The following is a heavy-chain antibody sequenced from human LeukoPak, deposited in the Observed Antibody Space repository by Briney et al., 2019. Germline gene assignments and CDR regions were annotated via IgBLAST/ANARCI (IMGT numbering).Heavy chain of an antibody. Sequence: ASVTVSCKTSGYTFTNYYVYWVRQAPGQGLEWMGYIVPDTGGVDYDQRFQGRVTMARDKSISTVYMELSSLKSDDTAVYYCATEDKYCSGGNCGKFWGQGTLVTVSS. J-gene: IGHJ4*02. CDR1: GYTFTNYY. D-gene: IGHD2-15*01. CDR3: ATEDKYCSGGNCGKF. V-gene: IGHV1-2*02. CDR2: IVPDTGGV.